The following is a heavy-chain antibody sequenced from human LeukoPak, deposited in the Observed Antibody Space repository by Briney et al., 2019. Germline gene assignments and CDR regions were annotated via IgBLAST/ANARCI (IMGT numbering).Heavy chain of an antibody. CDR1: GYSISSGYY. CDR2: IYHSGNT. D-gene: IGHD3-3*01. V-gene: IGHV4-38-2*01. CDR3: ARAGITIFGVVKLGAFDI. Sequence: PSETLSLXCAISGYSISSGYYWGWIRQPPGMGLEWIGSIYHSGNTYYNPSLKSRVTISVDTSKNQFSLKLSSVTAADTAVYYCARAGITIFGVVKLGAFDIWGQGTMVTVSS. J-gene: IGHJ3*02.